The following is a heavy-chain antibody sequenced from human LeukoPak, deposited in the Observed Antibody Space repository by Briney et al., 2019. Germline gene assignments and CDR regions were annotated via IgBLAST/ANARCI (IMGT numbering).Heavy chain of an antibody. Sequence: GGSLRLSCAASGFTFSSYGMHWFRQAPGKGLEWVAVIWYDGSKKYYADSVKGRFTISRDNSKNTLYLQMDSLRAEDTAVYYCSRDNTGSVDYWGQGTLVTVSS. D-gene: IGHD2-8*02. CDR3: SRDNTGSVDY. CDR1: GFTFSSYG. CDR2: IWYDGSKK. J-gene: IGHJ4*02. V-gene: IGHV3-33*01.